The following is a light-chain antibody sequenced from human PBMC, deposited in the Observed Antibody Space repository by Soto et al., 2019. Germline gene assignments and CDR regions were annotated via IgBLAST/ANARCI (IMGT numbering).Light chain of an antibody. CDR2: DAS. V-gene: IGKV3-20*01. CDR1: QSVSGSY. Sequence: EIMLTQSPGTLSLSPGDRATLSCRSSQSVSGSYLAWYQQKPGQAPRLVIYDASSRATGIPDRFSGSGSGADFTLTISRLEPEDFAVYYCQQYGSPPQTFGQGTKVDIK. CDR3: QQYGSPPQT. J-gene: IGKJ1*01.